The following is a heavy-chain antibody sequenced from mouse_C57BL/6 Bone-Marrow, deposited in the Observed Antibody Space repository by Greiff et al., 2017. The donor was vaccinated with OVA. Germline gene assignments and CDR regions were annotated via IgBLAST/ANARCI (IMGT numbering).Heavy chain of an antibody. Sequence: VQLQQPGAELVKPGASVKMSCKASGYTFTSYWITWVKQRPGQGLEWIGDIYPGSGRTTYNEKFKSKATLTVDTSYSTAYMQLSSLTSEDSAVYYCARAGITTVEGDFAMDDWGQGTSVTVSS. CDR2: IYPGSGRT. CDR3: ARAGITTVEGDFAMDD. J-gene: IGHJ4*01. V-gene: IGHV1-55*01. D-gene: IGHD1-1*01. CDR1: GYTFTSYW.